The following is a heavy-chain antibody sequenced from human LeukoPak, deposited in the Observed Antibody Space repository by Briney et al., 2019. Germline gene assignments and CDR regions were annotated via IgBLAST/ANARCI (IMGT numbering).Heavy chain of an antibody. CDR1: GGSISSYY. V-gene: IGHV4-4*09. CDR2: IYTSGST. CDR3: ARHPLPDYDSSGYLYY. D-gene: IGHD3-22*01. Sequence: PSETLSLTCPVSGGSISSYYWSWIRQPPGKGLEWIGYIYTSGSTNYNPSLKSRVTISVDPSKNQFSLKLSSVTAADTAVYYCARHPLPDYDSSGYLYYWGQGTLVTVSS. J-gene: IGHJ4*02.